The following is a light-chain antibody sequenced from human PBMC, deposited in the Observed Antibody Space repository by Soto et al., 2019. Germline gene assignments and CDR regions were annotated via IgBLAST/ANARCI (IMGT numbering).Light chain of an antibody. CDR1: QGISTL. CDR2: ESS. CDR3: QHFKSFPIT. J-gene: IGKJ5*01. Sequence: AIQLTHSPSSLSASVCDGVAITCRASQGISTLLAWYQQKPGKAPKVLIYESSLLQSGVPSRFSGSGSGTDLTLTISSLQPEDFATYYCQHFKSFPITFGQGTRLEIK. V-gene: IGKV1-13*02.